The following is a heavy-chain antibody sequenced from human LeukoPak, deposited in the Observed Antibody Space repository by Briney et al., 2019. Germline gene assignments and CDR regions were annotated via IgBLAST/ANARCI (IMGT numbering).Heavy chain of an antibody. J-gene: IGHJ6*03. D-gene: IGHD1-14*01. CDR3: ASGKGREGSYYYNMHV. V-gene: IGHV4-31*03. Sequence: PSETLSLTCTVSGGSISSGDFYWSWIRQQPGRGLEWIGSVYHSGNTKYNPSLESRITLSIDTSKNQFSLRVDSVTAADTAVYYCASGKGREGSYYYNMHVWGKGTTVTVSS. CDR2: VYHSGNT. CDR1: GGSISSGDFY.